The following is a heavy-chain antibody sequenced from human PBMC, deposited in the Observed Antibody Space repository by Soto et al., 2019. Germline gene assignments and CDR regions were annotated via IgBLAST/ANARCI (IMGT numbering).Heavy chain of an antibody. J-gene: IGHJ5*02. CDR2: MNPNSGNT. V-gene: IGHV1-8*01. D-gene: IGHD2-15*01. CDR1: GYTFTSYD. CDR3: ARGRRGRVAVVVAAVLGP. Sequence: ASVKVSCKASGYTFTSYDINWVRQATGQGLEWMGWMNPNSGNTGYAQKFQGRVTMTRNTSISTAYMELSSLRSEDTAVYYCARGRRGRVAVVVAAVLGPWGKGPLVTVS.